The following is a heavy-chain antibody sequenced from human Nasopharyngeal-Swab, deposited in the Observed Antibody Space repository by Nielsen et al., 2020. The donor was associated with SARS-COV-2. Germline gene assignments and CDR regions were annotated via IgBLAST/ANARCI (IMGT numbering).Heavy chain of an antibody. Sequence: VVSLRLSCAASGFTFNGYGMNWVRQAPGKGVEWLSYISSSSGTIYYADSVKGRITVARDNANNSLYLQMNSLRVEDTAVYYCARGNFGGGSLDYWGQGALVTVSS. D-gene: IGHD3-16*01. J-gene: IGHJ4*02. CDR1: GFTFNGYG. CDR2: ISSSSGTI. CDR3: ARGNFGGGSLDY. V-gene: IGHV3-48*04.